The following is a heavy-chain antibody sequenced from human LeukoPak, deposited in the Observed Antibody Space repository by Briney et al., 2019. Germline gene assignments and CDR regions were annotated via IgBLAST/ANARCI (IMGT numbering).Heavy chain of an antibody. CDR3: AKEENWNYGSEFVY. CDR2: ISGSGGST. CDR1: GFTFSSYA. D-gene: IGHD1-7*01. Sequence: GGSLRLSCAASGFTFSSYAMSRVRQAPGKGQEWVSAISGSGGSTYYADSVKGRFTISRDNSKNTLYLQMNSPRAEDTAVYYCAKEENWNYGSEFVYWGQGTLVTVSS. V-gene: IGHV3-23*01. J-gene: IGHJ4*02.